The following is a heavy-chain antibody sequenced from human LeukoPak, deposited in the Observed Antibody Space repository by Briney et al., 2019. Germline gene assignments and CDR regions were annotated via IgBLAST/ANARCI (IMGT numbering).Heavy chain of an antibody. Sequence: KPSETLSLTCTVSGGSISSYYWSWIRQPPGKGLEWIGYIYYSGSTNYNPSLKSRVTISVNTSKNQFSLKLSSVTVADTAVYYCARIPPHSSSGSWVVVGSYFDYWGQGTPVTVSS. V-gene: IGHV4-59*01. CDR1: GGSISSYY. CDR3: ARIPPHSSSGSWVVVGSYFDY. CDR2: IYYSGST. J-gene: IGHJ4*02. D-gene: IGHD6-25*01.